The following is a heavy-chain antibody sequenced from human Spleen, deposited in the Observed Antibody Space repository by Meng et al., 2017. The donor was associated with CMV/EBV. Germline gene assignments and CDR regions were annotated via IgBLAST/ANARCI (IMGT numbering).Heavy chain of an antibody. D-gene: IGHD6-13*01. V-gene: IGHV3-30*19. Sequence: GESLKISCVASGFSLDDYAMLWVRQAPGKGLEWVAVISYDGSNKYYADSVKGRFTISRDNSKNTLYLQMNSLRAEDTAVYYCARDGAAAGRNYYGMDVWGQGTTVTVSS. CDR1: GFSLDDYA. CDR3: ARDGAAAGRNYYGMDV. CDR2: ISYDGSNK. J-gene: IGHJ6*02.